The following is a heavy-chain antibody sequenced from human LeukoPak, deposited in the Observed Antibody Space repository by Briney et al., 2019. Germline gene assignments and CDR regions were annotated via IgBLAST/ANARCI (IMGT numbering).Heavy chain of an antibody. J-gene: IGHJ4*02. V-gene: IGHV3-11*01. CDR1: GFTFSDYY. CDR3: ARVSLIVAAGTFDY. D-gene: IGHD6-13*01. CDR2: ISSSGSPI. Sequence: GGSLRLSCTTSGFTFSDYYMTWIRQAPGKGLEWVSYISSSGSPIDYADSVKGRFTISRDNAKNSLYLQMNSLRAEDTAVYYCARVSLIVAAGTFDYWGQGTLVTVSS.